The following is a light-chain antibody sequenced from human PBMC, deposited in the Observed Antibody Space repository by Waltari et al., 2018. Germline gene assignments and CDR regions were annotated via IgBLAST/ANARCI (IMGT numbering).Light chain of an antibody. CDR2: YDT. Sequence: SDVLTQPPSVSLAPGKTARITCGENNIGSNSVHWYQQKPGQAPVLVIYYDTDRPSGSPERLSDFKSGSTASLTISRVEAGDEADYYCQVWDGSSDHVLFGGGTKLTVL. J-gene: IGLJ2*01. CDR3: QVWDGSSDHVL. CDR1: NIGSNS. V-gene: IGLV3-21*04.